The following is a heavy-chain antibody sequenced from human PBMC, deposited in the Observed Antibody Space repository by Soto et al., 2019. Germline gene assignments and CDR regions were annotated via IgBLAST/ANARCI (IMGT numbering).Heavy chain of an antibody. CDR2: IYYSGST. CDR1: GGSISSYY. CDR3: ARRVQLEPIDSSYYYYYMDV. V-gene: IGHV4-59*08. D-gene: IGHD1-1*01. Sequence: QVQLQESGPGLVKPSETLSLTCTVSGGSISSYYWSWIRQPPGKGLEWIGYIYYSGSTNYNPSLKSRVTISVDTSKNQFSLKLSSVTAADTAVYYCARRVQLEPIDSSYYYYYMDVWGKGTKVTVSS. J-gene: IGHJ6*03.